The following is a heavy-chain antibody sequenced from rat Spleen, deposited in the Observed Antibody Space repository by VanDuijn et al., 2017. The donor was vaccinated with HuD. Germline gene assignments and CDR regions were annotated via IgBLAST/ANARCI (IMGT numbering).Heavy chain of an antibody. D-gene: IGHD1-7*01. CDR1: GFTFSYYY. CDR2: ISHDGDST. J-gene: IGHJ3*01. V-gene: IGHV5-29*01. CDR3: SRPDYGYPFAY. Sequence: EVQLLESEGDLVQPGRSLKVSCAASGFTFSYYYMAWVRQGPTEGLEWVATISHDGDSTYYRDSVKGRFTISRDNAKSTLYLQMDSLRSEDTATYYCSRPDYGYPFAYWGQGTLVTVSS.